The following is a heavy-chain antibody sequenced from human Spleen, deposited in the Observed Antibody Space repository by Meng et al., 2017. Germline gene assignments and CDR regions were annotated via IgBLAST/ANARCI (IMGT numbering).Heavy chain of an antibody. CDR3: ARGPTTMAHDFDY. CDR2: INHSGST. D-gene: IGHD4-11*01. Sequence: QGQLQEAGPGLVKPSQPLPLPCTVSGGSISSGGYYWSWIRQPPGKGLEWIGEINHSGSTNYNPSLESRATISVDTSQNNLSLKLSSVTAADSAVYYYARGPTTMAHDFDYWGQGTLVTVSS. V-gene: IGHV4-31*03. J-gene: IGHJ4*02. CDR1: GGSISSGGYY.